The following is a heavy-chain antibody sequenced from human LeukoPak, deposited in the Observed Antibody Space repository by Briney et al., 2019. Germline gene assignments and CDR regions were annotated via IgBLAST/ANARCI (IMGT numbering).Heavy chain of an antibody. CDR1: GFTFSSYA. Sequence: PGGSLRLSCAASGFTFSSYAMHWVRQAPGKGLEYVSAISSNGGSTYYANSVKGRFAISRDNSKNTLYLQMGSLRTDDMAVYYCARDRGRSYWEGHFDYWGQGTLVTVSS. CDR3: ARDRGRSYWEGHFDY. J-gene: IGHJ4*02. V-gene: IGHV3-64*01. D-gene: IGHD1-26*01. CDR2: ISSNGGST.